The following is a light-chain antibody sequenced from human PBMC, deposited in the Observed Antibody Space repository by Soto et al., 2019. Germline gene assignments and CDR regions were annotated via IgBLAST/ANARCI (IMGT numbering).Light chain of an antibody. CDR1: QSVSSSY. CDR3: QQYGSSPFT. V-gene: IGKV3-20*01. Sequence: EIVLTQSPGTLSLSPGERATLSCRASQSVSSSYLAWYQQKPGQAPRLLIYGASSRATGIPDRFSGSGSGTDVTLTISRLEPEDVAVYYCQQYGSSPFTFGPGTKVDIK. CDR2: GAS. J-gene: IGKJ3*01.